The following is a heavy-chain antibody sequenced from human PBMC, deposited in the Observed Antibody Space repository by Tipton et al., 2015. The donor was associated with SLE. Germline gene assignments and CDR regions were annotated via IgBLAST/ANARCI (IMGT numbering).Heavy chain of an antibody. J-gene: IGHJ4*02. CDR3: ANTHCSGGSCYSVY. CDR1: GGFISSGSYY. V-gene: IGHV4-61*02. D-gene: IGHD2-15*01. CDR2: IYTSGST. Sequence: TLSLTCTVSGGFISSGSYYWSWIRQPAGKGLEWIGRIYTSGSTSYNASLKSRVTISVDKSKNQFSLNLNSVTAADTAVYYCANTHCSGGSCYSVYWGQGTLVTVTS.